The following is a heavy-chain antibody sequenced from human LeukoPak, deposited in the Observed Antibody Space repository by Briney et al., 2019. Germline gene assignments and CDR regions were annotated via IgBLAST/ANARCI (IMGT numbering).Heavy chain of an antibody. CDR3: ARGTLRYSDWSDY. V-gene: IGHV1-18*04. J-gene: IGHJ4*02. D-gene: IGHD3-9*01. Sequence: ASVKVSCKASGYTFTGYYMHWVRQAPGQGLEWMGWISAYNGNTNYAQKLQGRVTMTTDTSTSTAYMELRSLRSDDTAVYYCARGTLRYSDWSDYWGQGTLVTVSS. CDR2: ISAYNGNT. CDR1: GYTFTGYY.